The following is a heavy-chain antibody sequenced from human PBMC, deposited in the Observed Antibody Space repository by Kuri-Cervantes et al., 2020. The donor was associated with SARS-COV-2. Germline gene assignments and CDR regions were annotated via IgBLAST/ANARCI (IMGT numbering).Heavy chain of an antibody. CDR1: GFTFSSYS. J-gene: IGHJ5*02. CDR3: ATELRIVVVVAARNP. D-gene: IGHD2-15*01. V-gene: IGHV3-23*01. CDR2: ISGSGGST. Sequence: GESLKISCAASGFTFSSYSMNWVRQAPGKGLEWVSAISGSGGSTYYADSVKGRFTISRDNSKNTLYLQMNSLRAEDTAVYYCATELRIVVVVAARNPWGQGTLVTVSS.